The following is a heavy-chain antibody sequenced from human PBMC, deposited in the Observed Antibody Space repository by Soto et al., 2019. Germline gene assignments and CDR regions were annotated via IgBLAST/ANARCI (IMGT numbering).Heavy chain of an antibody. CDR2: IYSGGYT. CDR3: GARPGGGGY. Sequence: EVQLVESGGGLIQPGGSLRLSCAVSGFTVSNNYMSWVRQAPGKGLEGVSVIYSGGYTAYGDSVKGRFTISRDNSKNTLYLKMKTRGAGAPPLFLCGARPGGGGYWGQGTLVTVSS. V-gene: IGHV3-53*01. J-gene: IGHJ4*02. CDR1: GFTVSNNY. D-gene: IGHD3-10*01.